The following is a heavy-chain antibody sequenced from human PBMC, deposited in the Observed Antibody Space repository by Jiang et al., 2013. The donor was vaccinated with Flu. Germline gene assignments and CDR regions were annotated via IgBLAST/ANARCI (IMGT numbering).Heavy chain of an antibody. CDR1: GGSISSSRYY. Sequence: SETLSLTCNVSGGSISSSRYYWGWIRQPPGKGLEWIGRIDYSGGTYYNPSLKSRVTISVDTSKNQFSLKLSSVIAAESAVYYCARLGDPIGHYTNYYYYAMDVWGQGTTVTVSS. D-gene: IGHD3-16*01. CDR3: ARLGDPIGHYTNYYYYAMDV. J-gene: IGHJ6*02. CDR2: IDYSGGT. V-gene: IGHV4-39*01.